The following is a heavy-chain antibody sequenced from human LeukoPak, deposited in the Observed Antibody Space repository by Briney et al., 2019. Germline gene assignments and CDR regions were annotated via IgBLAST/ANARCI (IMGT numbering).Heavy chain of an antibody. Sequence: SETLSLTCAAYGGSLSGYYWSWIRQPPGKGLEWVGEINYSGSTNYYNPSLKSRVTISVDTSKNHFSLQLSSLTAADTAVYYCARLNYVSSGSNPDSGGQGTLVTVSS. J-gene: IGHJ4*02. V-gene: IGHV4-34*01. CDR2: INYSGST. CDR3: ARLNYVSSGSNPDS. CDR1: GGSLSGYY. D-gene: IGHD3-10*01.